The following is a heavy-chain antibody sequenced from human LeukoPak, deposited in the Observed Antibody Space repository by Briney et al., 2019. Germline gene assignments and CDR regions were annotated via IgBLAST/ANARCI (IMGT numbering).Heavy chain of an antibody. J-gene: IGHJ4*02. CDR2: IIPMFGTA. Sequence: SVKVSCKAPGDTFSNYAISWVRQAPGQGLEWMGRIIPMFGTARYGQKFQDRVTITTDGSRTTAYMEISSLRSDDTAVYYCARDPELRLDSFGHYYLDWDQGTLVTVSS. CDR3: ARDPELRLDSFGHYYLD. CDR1: GDTFSNYA. D-gene: IGHD3-22*01. V-gene: IGHV1-69*05.